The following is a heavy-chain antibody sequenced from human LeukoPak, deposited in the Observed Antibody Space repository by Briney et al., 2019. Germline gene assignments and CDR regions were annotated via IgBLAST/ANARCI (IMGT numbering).Heavy chain of an antibody. J-gene: IGHJ3*02. CDR1: GYTFTSYG. CDR3: ARDYYDSSGPDDAFDI. V-gene: IGHV1-18*01. CDR2: ISAYNGNT. Sequence: ASVKVSCKASGYTFTSYGMSWVRQAPGQGLEWMGWISAYNGNTNYAQKLQGRVTMTTDTSTSTAYMELRSLRSDDTAVYYCARDYYDSSGPDDAFDIWGQGTMVTVSS. D-gene: IGHD3-22*01.